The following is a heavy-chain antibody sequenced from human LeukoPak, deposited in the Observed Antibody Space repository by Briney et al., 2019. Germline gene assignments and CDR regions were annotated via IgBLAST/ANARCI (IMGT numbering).Heavy chain of an antibody. CDR2: ISSSSSYI. J-gene: IGHJ3*02. D-gene: IGHD2-15*01. V-gene: IGHV3-21*01. CDR3: ASSPYCSGGSCYQKVFRSGAFDI. Sequence: GGSLRLSCAASGFTFSSSAMNWVRQAPGKGLEWVSSISSSSSYIYYADSVKGRFTISRDNAKNSLYLQMNSLRAEDTAVYYCASSPYCSGGSCYQKVFRSGAFDIWGQGTMVTVSS. CDR1: GFTFSSSA.